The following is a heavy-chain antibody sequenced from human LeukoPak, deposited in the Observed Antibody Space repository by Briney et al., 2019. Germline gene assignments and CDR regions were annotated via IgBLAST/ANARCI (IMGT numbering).Heavy chain of an antibody. CDR2: IIPIFGTA. V-gene: IGHV1-69*13. Sequence: ASVKVSCKASGGTXSSYAISWVRQAPGQGLEWMGGIIPIFGTANYAQKFQGRVTITADESTSTAYMELSSLRSEDTAVYYCVRGGLKNVARRSSGYDYWGQGTLVTVSS. J-gene: IGHJ4*02. D-gene: IGHD3-22*01. CDR1: GGTXSSYA. CDR3: VRGGLKNVARRSSGYDY.